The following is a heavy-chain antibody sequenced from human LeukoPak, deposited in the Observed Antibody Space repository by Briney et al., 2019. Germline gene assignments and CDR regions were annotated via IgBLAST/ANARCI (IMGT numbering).Heavy chain of an antibody. CDR1: GYTFTGYY. CDR3: ARDLGLSRVPLVGYGMDV. D-gene: IGHD2-2*01. CDR2: INPNSGGT. V-gene: IGHV1-2*02. Sequence: ASVKVSCKASGYTFTGYYMHWVRQAPGQGLEWMGWINPNSGGTNYAQKFQGRVTMTRDTSISTAYMELSRLGSDDTAVYYCARDLGLSRVPLVGYGMDVWGQGTTVTVSS. J-gene: IGHJ6*02.